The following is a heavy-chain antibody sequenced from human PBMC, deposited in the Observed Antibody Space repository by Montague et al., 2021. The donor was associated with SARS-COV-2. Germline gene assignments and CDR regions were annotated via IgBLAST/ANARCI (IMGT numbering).Heavy chain of an antibody. CDR2: VGYSGNT. V-gene: IGHV4-39*01. D-gene: IGHD5-18*01. CDR3: ARREYSYGWGD. Sequence: SETLSLTCTVTGGPISGSSDYWGWIRQSPGKGLEWIASVGYSGNTYYSPSLKSRLTISVDTSKNQFSLKLNSETAADTALYYCARREYSYGWGDWGQGTLVTVSS. J-gene: IGHJ4*02. CDR1: GGPISGSSDY.